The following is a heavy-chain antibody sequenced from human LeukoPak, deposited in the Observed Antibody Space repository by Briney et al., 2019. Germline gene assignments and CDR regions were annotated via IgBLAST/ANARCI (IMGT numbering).Heavy chain of an antibody. Sequence: GGSPRLSCAVSGLTLNSYTMTWGRQAPGKGLEWVSFISGNGVSTYYADSVKGRFTISRDNSKNTLYLQMNSLRAEDTAVYYCAKGRGSGWAMFHYWGQGTLVTVSS. J-gene: IGHJ4*02. CDR1: GLTLNSYT. V-gene: IGHV3-23*01. CDR2: ISGNGVST. D-gene: IGHD6-19*01. CDR3: AKGRGSGWAMFHY.